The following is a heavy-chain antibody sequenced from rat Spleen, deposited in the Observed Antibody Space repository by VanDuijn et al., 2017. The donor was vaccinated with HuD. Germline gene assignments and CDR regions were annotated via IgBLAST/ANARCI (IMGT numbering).Heavy chain of an antibody. V-gene: IGHV5-31*01. CDR1: GFTFNNFW. D-gene: IGHD1-2*01. Sequence: EVQLVESGGGLVQPGRSLKLSCVASGFTFNNFWMTWIRQAPGKGLEWVASIGAGGYNTYYRDSVKGRFIISRDNTKNTLYLQIDSLRFEDTATYYCARRLYDYFDYWGQGVMVTVSS. J-gene: IGHJ2*01. CDR3: ARRLYDYFDY. CDR2: IGAGGYNT.